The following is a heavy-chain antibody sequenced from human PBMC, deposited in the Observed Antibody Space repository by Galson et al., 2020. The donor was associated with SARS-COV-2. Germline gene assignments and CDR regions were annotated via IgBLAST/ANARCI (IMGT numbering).Heavy chain of an antibody. CDR2: ISSSSSYI. Sequence: GGSLRLSCAASGFTFSSYSMNWVRQAPGKGLEWVSSISSSSSYIYYADSVKGRFTISRDNAKNSLYLQMNSLRAEDTAVYYCARDGPNGISSSSWYVYKGRYGMDVWGQGTTVTVSS. J-gene: IGHJ6*02. CDR1: GFTFSSYS. V-gene: IGHV3-21*01. D-gene: IGHD6-13*01. CDR3: ARDGPNGISSSSWYVYKGRYGMDV.